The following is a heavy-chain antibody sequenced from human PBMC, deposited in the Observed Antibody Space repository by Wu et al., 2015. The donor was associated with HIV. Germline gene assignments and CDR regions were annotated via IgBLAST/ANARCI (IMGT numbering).Heavy chain of an antibody. V-gene: IGHV1-24*01. CDR1: DTPSLNYP. Sequence: QSGAEVKKPGASVKVSCKGFPDTPSLNYPCTGCDRLLEKGLEWMAGFDPEDGETIYAQKFQGRVMMTEDTSADVAYMELSTLTSEDTAVYYCATARGGFDSSGSFCYYFDFWGQGTLVTVSS. J-gene: IGHJ4*02. D-gene: IGHD3-22*01. CDR2: FDPEDGET. CDR3: ATARGGFDSSGSFCYYFDF.